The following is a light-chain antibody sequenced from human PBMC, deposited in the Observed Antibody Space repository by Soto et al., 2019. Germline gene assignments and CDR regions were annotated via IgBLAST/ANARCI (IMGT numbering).Light chain of an antibody. CDR1: QTISSW. J-gene: IGKJ1*01. V-gene: IGKV1-5*03. Sequence: DIQMTQSPSTLSGSVGDRVTITCRASQTISSWLAWYQQKPGKAPKLLIYKASTLKSGVPSRFSGSGSGTEFTLTISSLQPDDFATYYYPHYTSYSEAFGQGTKVDIK. CDR3: PHYTSYSEA. CDR2: KAS.